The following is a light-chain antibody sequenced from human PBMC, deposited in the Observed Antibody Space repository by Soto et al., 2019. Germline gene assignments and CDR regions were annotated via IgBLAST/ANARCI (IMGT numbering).Light chain of an antibody. Sequence: DIKMTQSPSTLSASVGDRVTIPCPASQSISSWLAWYQQKPGKAPKLLIYDASSLESGVPSRFSGSGSGTEFTLTISSLQPDDFAVYYCQQRSSWPPITFGQGTLLEI. CDR2: DAS. CDR3: QQRSSWPPIT. CDR1: QSISSW. J-gene: IGKJ5*01. V-gene: IGKV1-5*01.